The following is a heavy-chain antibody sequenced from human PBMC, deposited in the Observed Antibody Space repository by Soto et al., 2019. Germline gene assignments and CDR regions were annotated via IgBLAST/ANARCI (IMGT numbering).Heavy chain of an antibody. CDR2: IDSSGTTI. V-gene: IGHV3-48*02. Sequence: PGGSLRLSCAASGFTFGIHSMNWVRQAPGKGLEWVSSIDSSGTTIYYADSMKGRFDISRDNAKNSLYLQMNNLRDEDTAVYYCARTADCSSDINPHEVPSWGQGTLGTVAS. CDR3: ARTADCSSDINPHEVPS. CDR1: GFTFGIHS. J-gene: IGHJ4*02. D-gene: IGHD2-2*01.